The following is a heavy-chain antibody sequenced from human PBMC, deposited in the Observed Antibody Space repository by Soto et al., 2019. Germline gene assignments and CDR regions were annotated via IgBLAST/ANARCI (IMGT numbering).Heavy chain of an antibody. Sequence: PSQTLSLTCAISVDSLCRNSAAWDWSRRSPSRGLEWLGRSYYRPKWYNDDAVYDKSRQTNNQDTSKNQFSLQLNSVTYEDTAIYYCARIRAGNIDYWGQGTLVTVSS. CDR3: ARIRAGNIDY. J-gene: IGHJ4*02. V-gene: IGHV6-1*01. CDR1: VDSLCRNSAA. D-gene: IGHD4-4*01. CDR2: SYYRPKWYN.